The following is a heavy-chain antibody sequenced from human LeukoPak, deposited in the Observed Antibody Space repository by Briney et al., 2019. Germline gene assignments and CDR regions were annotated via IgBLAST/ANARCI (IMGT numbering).Heavy chain of an antibody. CDR1: GGTFSSYA. CDR3: ARDGFDL. Sequence: SSVTVSCTASGGTFSSYAISWVRQAPGQGLEWMGRIIPILGIANYAQKFQGRVTITADKSTNTAYMELSSLRSEDTAVYYRARDGFDLWGRGTLVTVSS. V-gene: IGHV1-69*04. CDR2: IIPILGIA. J-gene: IGHJ2*01.